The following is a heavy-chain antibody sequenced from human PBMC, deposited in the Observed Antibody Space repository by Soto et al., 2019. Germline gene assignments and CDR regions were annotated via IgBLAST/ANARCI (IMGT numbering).Heavy chain of an antibody. CDR2: ISGSGTNI. CDR3: AKMSSTVSYAPVFF. D-gene: IGHD2-2*01. V-gene: IGHV3-11*01. CDR1: GFSFSDYY. J-gene: IGHJ4*02. Sequence: QVQLVESGGSVVKPGGSLRLSCSASGFSFSDYYMTWVRQAPGKRLEWISYISGSGTNIYYAEFVEGRFTISRYNALNSVHLPMNDLRVGDTARYFCAKMSSTVSYAPVFFWGQGTLVTVSS.